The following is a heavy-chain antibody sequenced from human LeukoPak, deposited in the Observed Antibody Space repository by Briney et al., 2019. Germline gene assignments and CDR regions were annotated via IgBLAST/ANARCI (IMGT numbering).Heavy chain of an antibody. CDR2: IYYSGST. D-gene: IGHD3-16*02. CDR1: GGSISSSNYY. J-gene: IGHJ6*02. Sequence: SETLSLTCTVSGGSISSSNYYWGWIRQPPGKGLEWIGSIYYSGSTYYNPSLKSRVTISVDTSKNQFSLKLSSVTAADTAVYYCARDLPRIDGMDVWGQGTTVTVSS. CDR3: ARDLPRIDGMDV. V-gene: IGHV4-39*07.